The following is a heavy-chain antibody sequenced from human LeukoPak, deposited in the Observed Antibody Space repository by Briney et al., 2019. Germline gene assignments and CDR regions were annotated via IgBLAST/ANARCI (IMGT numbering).Heavy chain of an antibody. D-gene: IGHD6-19*01. CDR1: GFTFSSYS. CDR2: ISSSSSYI. V-gene: IGHV3-21*01. J-gene: IGHJ6*02. Sequence: NAGGSLRLSCAASGFTFSSYSMNWVRQAPGKGLEWVSSISSSSSYIYYADSVKGRFTISRDNAKNSLYLQMNSLRAEDTAVYYCARHHGSIAVAYGMDVWGQGTTVTVSS. CDR3: ARHHGSIAVAYGMDV.